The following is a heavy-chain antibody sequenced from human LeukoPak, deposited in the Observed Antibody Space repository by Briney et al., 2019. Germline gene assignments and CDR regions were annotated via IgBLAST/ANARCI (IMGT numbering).Heavy chain of an antibody. D-gene: IGHD3-22*01. V-gene: IGHV3-23*01. J-gene: IGHJ4*02. CDR2: ISGSGGST. Sequence: GRSLRLSCAASGFTFSSYAMSWVRQAPGKGLEWVSAISGSGGSTYYADSVKGRFTISRDNSKNTLYLQMNSLRAEDTAVYYCAKDPNYYYDSSVHFDYWGQGTLVTVSS. CDR3: AKDPNYYYDSSVHFDY. CDR1: GFTFSSYA.